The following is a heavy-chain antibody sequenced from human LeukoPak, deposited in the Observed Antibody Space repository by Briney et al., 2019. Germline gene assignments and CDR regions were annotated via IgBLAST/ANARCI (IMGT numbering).Heavy chain of an antibody. CDR2: ITSGGTYT. CDR3: ARGHYDILTASYKWTPDY. J-gene: IGHJ4*02. Sequence: GGSLRLSCAASGFTFSAYNMNWVRQAPGKGLEWVSSITSGGTYTYYADSVKGRFTTSRDNAKNSLSLQLSSLRAEDTAVYYCARGHYDILTASYKWTPDYWGQGILVTVSS. CDR1: GFTFSAYN. V-gene: IGHV3-21*06. D-gene: IGHD3-9*01.